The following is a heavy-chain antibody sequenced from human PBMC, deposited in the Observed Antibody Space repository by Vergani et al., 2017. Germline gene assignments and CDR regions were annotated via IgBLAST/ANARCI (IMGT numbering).Heavy chain of an antibody. CDR1: GFTFSSYS. V-gene: IGHV3-21*01. Sequence: EVQLVESGGGLVKPGGSLRLSCAASGFTFSSYSMNWVRQAPGKGLEWVSSISSSSSYIYYADSVKGRFTISRDNAKNSLYLQMNSLRAEDTAVYYCARDRTAAGYYYYYYDMDVWGQGTTVTVSS. J-gene: IGHJ6*02. CDR2: ISSSSSYI. D-gene: IGHD6-13*01. CDR3: ARDRTAAGYYYYYYDMDV.